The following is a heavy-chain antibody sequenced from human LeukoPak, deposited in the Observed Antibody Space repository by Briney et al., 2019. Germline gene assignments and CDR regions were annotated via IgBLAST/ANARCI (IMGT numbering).Heavy chain of an antibody. V-gene: IGHV4-59*01. D-gene: IGHD1-26*01. Sequence: PWETLSLTCTVSGGSISSYYWSWIRQPPGKGLEWIGYIYYSGSTNYNPSLKSRVTISVDTSKNQFSLKLSSVTAADTAVYYCARSLSGSYYSLGYWGQGTLVTVSS. CDR3: ARSLSGSYYSLGY. J-gene: IGHJ4*02. CDR2: IYYSGST. CDR1: GGSISSYY.